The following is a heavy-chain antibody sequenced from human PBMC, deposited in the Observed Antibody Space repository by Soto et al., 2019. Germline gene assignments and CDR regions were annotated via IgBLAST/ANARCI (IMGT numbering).Heavy chain of an antibody. V-gene: IGHV3-33*01. D-gene: IGHD4-17*01. CDR1: GFTFSNYG. CDR2: IWYDGSNK. Sequence: QVPLVESGGGVVQPGRSLRLSCAASGFTFSNYGMHWVRQAPGKGLEWVALIWYDGSNKYYADSVKGRFTISRDNSKNTLYLQLNSLRSEDTAVYYCAVNYGDYVGYWGQGTLVTVSS. J-gene: IGHJ4*02. CDR3: AVNYGDYVGY.